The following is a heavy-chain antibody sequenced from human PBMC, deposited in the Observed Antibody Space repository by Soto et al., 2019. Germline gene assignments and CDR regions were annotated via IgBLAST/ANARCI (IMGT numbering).Heavy chain of an antibody. V-gene: IGHV4-31*11. J-gene: IGHJ4*02. CDR3: ARWRSVTWSFDH. D-gene: IGHD2-8*02. CDR2: IYYSGTT. CDR1: GASINSDGYY. Sequence: QVQLQESGPGLVIPSQTLSLTCAVSGASINSDGYYWSWIRQPPGKGLEWIGSIYYSGTTYYNSSRKRRAAISVETAQNLVSLKLASATAADTALYDCARWRSVTWSFDHWGQGTLVAVAS.